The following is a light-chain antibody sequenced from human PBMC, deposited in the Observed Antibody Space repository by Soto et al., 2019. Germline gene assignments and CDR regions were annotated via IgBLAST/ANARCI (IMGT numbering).Light chain of an antibody. CDR3: QQYGSSPL. Sequence: DIQMTQSPSSLSASVGDRVTITCRASQSISNYLSWYQQKPGKAPKLLINVASTLQSGVPSRFSGSGSGTDFTLAISSLQPEDFAVYYCQQYGSSPLFGGGTKGDNK. V-gene: IGKV1-39*01. J-gene: IGKJ4*01. CDR1: QSISNY. CDR2: VAS.